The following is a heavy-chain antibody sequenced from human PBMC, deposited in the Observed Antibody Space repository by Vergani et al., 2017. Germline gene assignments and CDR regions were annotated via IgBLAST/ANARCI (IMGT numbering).Heavy chain of an antibody. J-gene: IGHJ6*02. CDR3: ARLLEVRGGEHYYYYGMDV. CDR1: GYSFTSYW. CDR2: IYPGDSDT. D-gene: IGHD3-10*01. Sequence: EVQLVQSGAEVKKPGESLKISCKGSGYSFTSYWIGWVRQMPGKGLEWMGIIYPGDSDTRYRPSFQGRVTTSSDKSISTAYLQWSSLKSSDTTMYYCARLLEVRGGEHYYYYGMDVWGQGTTVTVSS. V-gene: IGHV5-51*01.